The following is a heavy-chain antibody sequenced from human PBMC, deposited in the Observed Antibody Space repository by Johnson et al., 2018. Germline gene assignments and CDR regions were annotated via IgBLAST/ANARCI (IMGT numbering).Heavy chain of an antibody. D-gene: IGHD3-10*01. CDR1: GFTFSSYW. J-gene: IGHJ6*03. CDR2: ISSDGRSL. V-gene: IGHV3-74*01. Sequence: VQLQESGGGLVQPGGSLRLSCAASGFTFSSYWMHWVRQAPGKGLVWVARISSDGRSLSYADSVQGRFIISRDNAKKTLYLQMSSLRAEDTAVYYCARRGLWYRGGYYYYMDVWGKGTTVTVSS. CDR3: ARRGLWYRGGYYYYMDV.